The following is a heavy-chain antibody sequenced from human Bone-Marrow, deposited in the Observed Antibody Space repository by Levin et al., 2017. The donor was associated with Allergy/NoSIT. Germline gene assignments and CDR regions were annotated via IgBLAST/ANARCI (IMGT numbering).Heavy chain of an antibody. CDR3: AKGGCSGVNCQRQKGLDP. V-gene: IGHV3-23*01. J-gene: IGHJ5*02. CDR2: ISASGDST. CDR1: GFTFSSYV. D-gene: IGHD2-15*01. Sequence: QSGGSLRLSCTASGFTFSSYVVTWVRQAPGKGLEWVSGISASGDSTYYADSVKGRFTISRDNSKNTLFLQLNSLRAEDTAIYYCAKGGCSGVNCQRQKGLDPWGQGTLVTVSS.